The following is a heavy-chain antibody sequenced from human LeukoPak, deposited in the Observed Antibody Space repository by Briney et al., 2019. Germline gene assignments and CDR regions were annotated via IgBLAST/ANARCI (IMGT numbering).Heavy chain of an antibody. CDR3: ARAPRCSGGSCPTYYFDY. J-gene: IGHJ4*02. Sequence: GGSLRLSCAASGFTLSSYWMHWVRQAPGKGLVWVSRINSDGSSTSYADSVKGRFTISRDNAKNTLYLQMNSLRAEDMAVYYCARAPRCSGGSCPTYYFDYWGQGTLVTVSS. D-gene: IGHD2-15*01. CDR1: GFTLSSYW. CDR2: INSDGSST. V-gene: IGHV3-74*01.